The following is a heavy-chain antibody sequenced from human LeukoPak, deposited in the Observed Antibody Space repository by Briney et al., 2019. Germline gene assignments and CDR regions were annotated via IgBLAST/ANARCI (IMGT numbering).Heavy chain of an antibody. CDR2: ISSSSSYI. J-gene: IGHJ4*02. CDR3: ARGCPFAIAVAGGFDY. CDR1: GFTFSSYS. V-gene: IGHV3-21*01. Sequence: GGSLRLSCAASGFTFSSYSMNWVRQAPGKGLEWVSSISSSSSYIYYADSVKGRFTISRDNAKNSLYLQMNSLRAEDTAVYYCARGCPFAIAVAGGFDYWGQGTLVTVSS. D-gene: IGHD6-19*01.